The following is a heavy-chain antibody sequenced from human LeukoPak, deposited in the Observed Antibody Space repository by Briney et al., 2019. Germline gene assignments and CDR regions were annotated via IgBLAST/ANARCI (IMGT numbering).Heavy chain of an antibody. CDR1: QFTFSIYA. CDR2: ISGSGSST. Sequence: TGVSPRLSCTASQFTFSIYAMSWVRQAPGKGLEWVSDISGSGSSTYYADSVKGQFTISRDNSNNTVYLQMKSLRAEDTALYYCAKSPLHTGTTRVWFDPWGQGTLVTVSS. CDR3: AKSPLHTGTTRVWFDP. J-gene: IGHJ5*02. V-gene: IGHV3-23*01. D-gene: IGHD1-1*01.